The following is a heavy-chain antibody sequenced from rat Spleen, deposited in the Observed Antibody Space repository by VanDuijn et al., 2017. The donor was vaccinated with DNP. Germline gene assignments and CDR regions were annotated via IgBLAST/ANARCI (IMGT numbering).Heavy chain of an antibody. CDR1: GFTFSDYN. CDR2: IIYDGSNT. V-gene: IGHV5-7*01. Sequence: EVQLVESGGGLVRPGRSLKLSCAASGFTFSDYNMAWVRQAPKRGLEWVATIIYDGSNTFFGDSVKGRFTISRDDAKSSLYLQMNSLKSEDTATYYCARGSSSIYWYFDFWGPGTMVTVSS. J-gene: IGHJ1*01. CDR3: ARGSSSIYWYFDF. D-gene: IGHD1-2*01.